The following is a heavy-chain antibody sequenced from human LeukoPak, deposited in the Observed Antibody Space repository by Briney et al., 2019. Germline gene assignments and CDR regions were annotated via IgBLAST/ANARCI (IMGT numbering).Heavy chain of an antibody. CDR3: ARDVGRSYDLDY. J-gene: IGHJ4*02. CDR2: ISAYNGNT. V-gene: IGHV1-18*01. CDR1: GYTFISYG. Sequence: ASVKVSCKASGYTFISYGISWVRQAPGQGLEWMGWISAYNGNTDYAQRLQGRVTMTIDTSTSTVYMELRSLRSDDTTVYYCARDVGRSYDLDYWGQGTLVTVSS. D-gene: IGHD3-16*01.